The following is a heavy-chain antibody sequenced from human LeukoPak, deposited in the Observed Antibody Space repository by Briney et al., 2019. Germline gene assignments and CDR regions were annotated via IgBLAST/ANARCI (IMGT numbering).Heavy chain of an antibody. J-gene: IGHJ4*02. V-gene: IGHV3-11*01. D-gene: IGHD6-6*01. Sequence: GGSLRLSCAASGFTFSDYYMSWIRRAPGKGLEWVSYISSSGSTIYYADSVKGQFTISRDNSKNTLYLQMNSLRAEDTAVYYCAKEGSSSTFDYWGQGTLVTVSS. CDR1: GFTFSDYY. CDR3: AKEGSSSTFDY. CDR2: ISSSGSTI.